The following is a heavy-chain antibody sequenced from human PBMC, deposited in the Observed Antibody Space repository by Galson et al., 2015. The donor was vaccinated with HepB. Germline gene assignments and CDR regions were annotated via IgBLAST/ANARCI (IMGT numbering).Heavy chain of an antibody. D-gene: IGHD2-2*01. CDR3: ARRGSTYGNWVDP. J-gene: IGHJ5*02. Sequence: SVKVSCKASGYTFTSYGISWVRQAPGQGLEWMGWISAYNGHTNYAQKFQGRVTMTTDTSTSTAYMELRSLRSDDTAVYYCARRGSTYGNWVDPWGQGTLVTVSS. CDR1: GYTFTSYG. V-gene: IGHV1-18*04. CDR2: ISAYNGHT.